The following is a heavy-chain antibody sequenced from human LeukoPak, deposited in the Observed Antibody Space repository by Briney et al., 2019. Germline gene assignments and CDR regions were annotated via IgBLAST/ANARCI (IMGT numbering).Heavy chain of an antibody. CDR3: ARRHSSSWATLEY. J-gene: IGHJ4*02. CDR1: GGSISSYY. CDR2: IHQSGNA. Sequence: SETLSLTCTVSGGSISSYYWSWIRQPPGKGLEWVGFIHQSGNATFNSSLKSRVTMSVDTSKNQSSLKLSSVTAADTAVYYCARRHSSSWATLEYWGQGTLVTVSS. V-gene: IGHV4-59*08. D-gene: IGHD6-13*01.